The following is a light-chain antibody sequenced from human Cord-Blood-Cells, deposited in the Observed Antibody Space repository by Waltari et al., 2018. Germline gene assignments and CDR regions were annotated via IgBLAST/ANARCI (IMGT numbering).Light chain of an antibody. CDR3: QQSYSTPHT. CDR1: QSMSSY. J-gene: IGKJ2*01. V-gene: IGKV1-39*01. CDR2: AAS. Sequence: DIQMTQSPSSLSASVGDRVTITCRASQSMSSYLNWYQQKPGKAPKLLIYAASSLQSGVPSRFSGSGSGTDFTLTSSSLQPEDFATYYCQQSYSTPHTFGQGTKLEIK.